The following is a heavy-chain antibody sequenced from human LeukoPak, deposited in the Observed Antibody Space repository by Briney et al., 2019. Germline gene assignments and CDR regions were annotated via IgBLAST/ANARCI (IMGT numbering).Heavy chain of an antibody. Sequence: ASVKVSCKASGYTFTGYYMHWVRQAPGQGLEWIGWINPNSGGTNYAQKFQGRVTMTRDTSISTAYMELSRLRSDDTAVYYCARDHERSSGYYVDYWGQGTLVTVSS. CDR1: GYTFTGYY. V-gene: IGHV1-2*02. CDR2: INPNSGGT. D-gene: IGHD3-22*01. J-gene: IGHJ4*02. CDR3: ARDHERSSGYYVDY.